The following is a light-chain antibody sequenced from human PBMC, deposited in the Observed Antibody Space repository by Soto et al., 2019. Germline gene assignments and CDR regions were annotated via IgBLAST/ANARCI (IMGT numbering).Light chain of an antibody. Sequence: EIVLTQSPDTLSFSPGERATISCRASQSIGNNYLAWYQHKPGQAPRLLIYHASSRATGIPDRFTGSGSGADFALTISRLEPEDFAVYYCQQCAYSTRTFGQGTKVEVK. J-gene: IGKJ1*01. CDR1: QSIGNNY. CDR2: HAS. V-gene: IGKV3-20*01. CDR3: QQCAYSTRT.